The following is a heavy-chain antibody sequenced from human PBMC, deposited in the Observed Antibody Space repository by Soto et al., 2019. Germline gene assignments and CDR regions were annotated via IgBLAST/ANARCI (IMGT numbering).Heavy chain of an antibody. J-gene: IGHJ3*02. V-gene: IGHV3-23*01. Sequence: EVQLLESGGGLVQPGESLRLSCAFSGFILGNYMITWVRQAPGKGLEWVSTIRDGGESTYYEDSVKGRFTISRDNSKNTLYLQMDSLGVEDTAVYYCAPHVHCSGGSCHYDAFDIRGQGTMVTVSS. CDR2: IRDGGEST. CDR3: APHVHCSGGSCHYDAFDI. CDR1: GFILGNYM. D-gene: IGHD2-15*01.